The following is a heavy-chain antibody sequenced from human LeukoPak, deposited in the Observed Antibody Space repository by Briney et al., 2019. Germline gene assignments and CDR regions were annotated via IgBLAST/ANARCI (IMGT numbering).Heavy chain of an antibody. CDR1: GITLSNYG. D-gene: IGHD3-22*01. J-gene: IGHJ4*02. V-gene: IGHV3-23*01. CDR2: ISDSGGRT. CDR3: AKRGAVIRVILVGFHKEAYYFDS. Sequence: GGSLRLSCAVSGITLSNYGMSWVRQAPGKGLEWVAGISDSGGRTNYADSVKGRFTISRDNPKNTLYLQMNSLRAEDTAVYFYAKRGAVIRVILVGFHKEAYYFDSWGQGALVTVSS.